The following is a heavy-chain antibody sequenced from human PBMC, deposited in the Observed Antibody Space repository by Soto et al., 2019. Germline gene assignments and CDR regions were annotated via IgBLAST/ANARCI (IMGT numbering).Heavy chain of an antibody. V-gene: IGHV1-18*01. Sequence: QVQRVQSGADVKKPGASVKVSCKASGYTFTSYGFSWVRQAPGQGLEWMGWISAYNGKTNYAQTLQGRVTMTTDTSTSTAYMELRSLTSDDTAVYYCARAGYCSWGSCYSADYWGQGTLVTVSS. D-gene: IGHD2-15*01. J-gene: IGHJ4*02. CDR3: ARAGYCSWGSCYSADY. CDR1: GYTFTSYG. CDR2: ISAYNGKT.